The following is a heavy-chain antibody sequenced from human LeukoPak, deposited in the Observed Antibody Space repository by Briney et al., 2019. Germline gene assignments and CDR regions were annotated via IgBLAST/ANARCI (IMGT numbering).Heavy chain of an antibody. CDR1: GFTFSSYG. CDR3: AKGYGSGSYSYYFDY. Sequence: GGYLRLSCAASGFTFSSYGMHWVRQAPGEGLEWVAVIWYDGSNKYYADSVKGRFTISRDNSKNTLYLQMNSLRAEDTAVYYCAKGYGSGSYSYYFDYWGQGTLVTVSS. D-gene: IGHD3-10*01. J-gene: IGHJ4*02. CDR2: IWYDGSNK. V-gene: IGHV3-33*06.